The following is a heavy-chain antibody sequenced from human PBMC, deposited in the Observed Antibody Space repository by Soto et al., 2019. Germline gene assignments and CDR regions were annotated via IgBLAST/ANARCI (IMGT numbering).Heavy chain of an antibody. CDR2: IWYDGSNK. D-gene: IGHD6-13*01. CDR3: AKDQGSSWYEIDY. Sequence: GGSLRLSCAASGSTFSIYGMHWVLQAPGKGLEWVAVIWYDGSNKYYADSVKGRFTISRDNSKNTLYLQMNSLRAEDTAVYYCAKDQGSSWYEIDYWGQGTLVTVSS. CDR1: GSTFSIYG. J-gene: IGHJ4*02. V-gene: IGHV3-33*06.